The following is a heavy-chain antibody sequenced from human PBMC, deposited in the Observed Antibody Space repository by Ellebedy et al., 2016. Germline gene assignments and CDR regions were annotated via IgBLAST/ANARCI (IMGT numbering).Heavy chain of an antibody. CDR1: GYTFTSYG. J-gene: IGHJ5*02. CDR2: ISAYNGNT. V-gene: IGHV1-18*01. CDR3: ARNRVTFGGVIVYNWFDP. D-gene: IGHD3-16*02. Sequence: ASVKVSCKASGYTFTSYGISWVRQAPGQGLEWMGWISAYNGNTNYAQKLQGRVTMTTDTSTSTAYMELRSLRSDDTAVYYCARNRVTFGGVIVYNWFDPWGQGTLVTVSS.